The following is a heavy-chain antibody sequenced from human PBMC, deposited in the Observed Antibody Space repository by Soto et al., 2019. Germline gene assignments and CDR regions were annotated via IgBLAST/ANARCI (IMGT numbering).Heavy chain of an antibody. V-gene: IGHV4-59*08. D-gene: IGHD1-1*01. CDR3: ARRYGYSFDY. CDR1: GGSISSYY. J-gene: IGHJ4*02. CDR2: IYYSGST. Sequence: QVQLQESGPGLVKPSETLSLTCTVSGGSISSYYWSWIRQPPGKGLEWIGYIYYSGSTNYNPSLESRVTISVDTSKNPFSLTLSSVTAADTAVYYCARRYGYSFDYWGQGTLVTVSS.